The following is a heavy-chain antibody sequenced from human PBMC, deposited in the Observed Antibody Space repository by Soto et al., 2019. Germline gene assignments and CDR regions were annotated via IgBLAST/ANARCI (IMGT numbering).Heavy chain of an antibody. CDR2: ISSSSSTI. Sequence: GGSLRLSCAASGFTFSSYSMNWVRQAPGKGLEWVSYISSSSSTIYYADSVKGRFTISRDNAKNSLYLQMNSLRDEDTAVYYCARDLSYSYGKGNYYYGMDVWGQGTTVTVSS. J-gene: IGHJ6*02. V-gene: IGHV3-48*02. D-gene: IGHD5-18*01. CDR1: GFTFSSYS. CDR3: ARDLSYSYGKGNYYYGMDV.